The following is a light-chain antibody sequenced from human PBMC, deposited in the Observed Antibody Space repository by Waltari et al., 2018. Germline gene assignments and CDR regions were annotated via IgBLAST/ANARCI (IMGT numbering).Light chain of an antibody. CDR2: GAS. CDR3: HQYYDLPIT. Sequence: DIQMTQSPSSVSASVGDKVTFTCRASQGITKWLAWYQQKPGRAPKLLISGASTLHSGVSPRFSGSGSGTEFTLTISSLQAEDVAFYYCHQYYDLPITFGQGTRLDIK. V-gene: IGKV1-12*01. J-gene: IGKJ5*01. CDR1: QGITKW.